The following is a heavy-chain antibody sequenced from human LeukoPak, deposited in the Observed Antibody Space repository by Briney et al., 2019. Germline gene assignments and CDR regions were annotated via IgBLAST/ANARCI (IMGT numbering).Heavy chain of an antibody. CDR3: ARDLYSSRWAYDAFDI. D-gene: IGHD6-13*01. Sequence: GGSLRLSCAASGFTFSSYGMHWVRQAPGKGLEWVAVIWYDGSNKYYADSVKGRFTISRDNSKNTLYLQMNSLRAEDTAVYYCARDLYSSRWAYDAFDIWGQGTMVTVSS. CDR1: GFTFSSYG. V-gene: IGHV3-33*01. CDR2: IWYDGSNK. J-gene: IGHJ3*02.